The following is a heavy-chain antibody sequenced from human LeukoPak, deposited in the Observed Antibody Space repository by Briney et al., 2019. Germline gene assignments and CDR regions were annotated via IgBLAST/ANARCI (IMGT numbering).Heavy chain of an antibody. CDR1: GGSISSSSYY. J-gene: IGHJ4*02. D-gene: IGHD3-22*01. CDR3: ARVRRDYYDSSGHS. Sequence: PSETLSLTCTVSGGSISSSSYYWGWIRQPPGKGLEWIGYIYHSGSTYYNPSLKSRVTISVDTSKNQFSLKLSSVTAADTAVYYCARVRRDYYDSSGHSWGQGTLVTVSS. V-gene: IGHV4-39*07. CDR2: IYHSGST.